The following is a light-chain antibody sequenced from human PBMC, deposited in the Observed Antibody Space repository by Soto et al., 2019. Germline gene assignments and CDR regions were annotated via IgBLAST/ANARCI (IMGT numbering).Light chain of an antibody. CDR2: DNS. CDR1: SSNIGGGYD. J-gene: IGLJ7*01. Sequence: QSVLTQPPSVSGAPGQRVTISCTGSSSNIGGGYDVHWYQQLPGTAPKLLIYDNSNRPSGVPDRFSGSKSGTSASLAITGLKADDEADYYCQSYDSRLSGAVFGGGPQLTVL. CDR3: QSYDSRLSGAV. V-gene: IGLV1-40*01.